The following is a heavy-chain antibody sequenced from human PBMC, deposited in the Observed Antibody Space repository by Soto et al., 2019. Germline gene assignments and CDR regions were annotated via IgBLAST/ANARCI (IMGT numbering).Heavy chain of an antibody. J-gene: IGHJ5*02. CDR3: ARGAVVVVAANVNWFDP. D-gene: IGHD2-15*01. V-gene: IGHV1-2*04. Sequence: ASVKVSCKASGYTFTGYYMHWVRQAPGQGLEWMGWINPNSGGTNYAQKFQGWVTMTRDTSISTAYMELSRLRSDDTAVYYCARGAVVVVAANVNWFDPWGQGTLVTVSS. CDR1: GYTFTGYY. CDR2: INPNSGGT.